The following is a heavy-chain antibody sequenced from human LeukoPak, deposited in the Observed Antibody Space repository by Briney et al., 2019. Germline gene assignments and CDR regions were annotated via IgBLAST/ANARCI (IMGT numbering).Heavy chain of an antibody. CDR3: ARSKGPVYYDILEGVYYFDY. CDR1: GYSFTSYW. V-gene: IGHV5-51*01. CDR2: IYPGDSDT. Sequence: GESLKISCKGSGYSFTSYWIGWVRQMPGKGLEWMGIIYPGDSDTRYSPSFQGQVTISADKSISTAYLQWSSLKASDTAMYYCARSKGPVYYDILEGVYYFDYWGQGTLVTVSS. D-gene: IGHD3-9*01. J-gene: IGHJ4*02.